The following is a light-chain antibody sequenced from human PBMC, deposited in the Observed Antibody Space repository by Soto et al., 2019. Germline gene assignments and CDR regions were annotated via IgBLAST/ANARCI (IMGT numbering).Light chain of an antibody. CDR3: QQRARWPST. Sequence: IVLTQSPDILSLSPGQTATLSCRASESVDRYVAWYQQKVGQAPRLLIYDAFTRATGVAARFSGSGSATDFTLTISSLEPDDFAVYYCQQRARWPSTFGPGTKVDIK. J-gene: IGKJ2*02. CDR1: ESVDRY. CDR2: DAF. V-gene: IGKV3-11*01.